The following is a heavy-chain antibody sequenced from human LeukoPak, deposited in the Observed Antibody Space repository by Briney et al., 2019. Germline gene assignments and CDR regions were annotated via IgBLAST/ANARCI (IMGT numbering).Heavy chain of an antibody. CDR2: INPTIGHT. J-gene: IGHJ4*02. CDR1: VYTFTFYY. CDR3: ATIGIAAAGTVDY. Sequence: ASVTVSYTASVYTFTFYYMHWVRQAPGQGLEWMGCINPTIGHTHYAQMFQCSVTITEDTSTDTAYMELSSLRSEDTAVYYCATIGIAAAGTVDYWGQGTLVTVSS. V-gene: IGHV1-2*02. D-gene: IGHD6-13*01.